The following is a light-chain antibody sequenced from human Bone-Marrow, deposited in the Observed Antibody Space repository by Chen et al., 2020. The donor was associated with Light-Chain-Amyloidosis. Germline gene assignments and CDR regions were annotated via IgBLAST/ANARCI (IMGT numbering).Light chain of an antibody. CDR2: EAT. CDR3: CSFAGGVVP. V-gene: IGLV2-23*01. CDR1: GNDVGIYKL. Sequence: SALSQPASVSGSPGQSITISCTGAGNDVGIYKLVSWYQHHPGKAPKLIIYEATARPSGVSTRFSGSQSGNTASLTISGLQAEDEADYYCCSFAGGVVPFGGGTKVTVL. J-gene: IGLJ2*01.